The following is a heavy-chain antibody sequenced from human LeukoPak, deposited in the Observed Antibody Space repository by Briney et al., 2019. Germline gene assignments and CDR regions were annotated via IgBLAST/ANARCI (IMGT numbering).Heavy chain of an antibody. CDR3: ARDGSWGWAQYDH. Sequence: KSGGSLRLSCAASGFTFSSYAMGWVRQAPGKGLEWVAGITYNGDDRNYADSVKGRFTISRDNSKSTLDLQMNSLRAEDTALYYCARDGSWGWAQYDHWGQGILVTVSS. CDR2: ITYNGDDR. CDR1: GFTFSSYA. J-gene: IGHJ4*02. D-gene: IGHD5-24*01. V-gene: IGHV3-23*01.